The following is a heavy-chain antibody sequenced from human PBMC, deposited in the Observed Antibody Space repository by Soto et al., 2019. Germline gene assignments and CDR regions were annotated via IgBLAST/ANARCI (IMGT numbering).Heavy chain of an antibody. D-gene: IGHD3-9*01. Sequence: SETLSLTCTVSGGSISSGGYYWSWIRQHPGKGLEWIGYIYYSGSTYYNPSLKSRVTISVDTSKNQSSLKLSSVTAADTAVYYCARANYDILPGRHDAFDIWGQGTMVTVSS. CDR3: ARANYDILPGRHDAFDI. J-gene: IGHJ3*02. CDR2: IYYSGST. CDR1: GGSISSGGYY. V-gene: IGHV4-31*03.